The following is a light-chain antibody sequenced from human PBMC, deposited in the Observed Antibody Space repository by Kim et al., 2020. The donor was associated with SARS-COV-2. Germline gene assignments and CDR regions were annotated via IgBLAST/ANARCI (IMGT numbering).Light chain of an antibody. Sequence: DIQMTQSPSTLSASVGDRVTITCRASQSVNNLLAWWQQKPGKAPRLLIYQASSLESGMPSRFSGSGYGTEFTLTISSLQPEDFATYYCQQDNTYGYTFGQGTKLEI. V-gene: IGKV1-5*03. J-gene: IGKJ2*01. CDR1: QSVNNL. CDR2: QAS. CDR3: QQDNTYGYT.